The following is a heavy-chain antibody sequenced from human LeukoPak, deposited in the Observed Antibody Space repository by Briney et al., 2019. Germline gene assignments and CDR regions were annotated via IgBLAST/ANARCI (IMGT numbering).Heavy chain of an antibody. D-gene: IGHD6-13*01. V-gene: IGHV4-61*02. CDR3: ARVSSSWYQDWYFDL. CDR1: GGSISSGSYY. Sequence: SETLSLTCAVSGGSISSGSYYWSWIRQPAVKGLEWIGRIYTSGSTNYNPSLKSRVTISVDTSKNQFSLKLSSVTAADTAVYYCARVSSSWYQDWYFDLWGRGTLVTVSS. J-gene: IGHJ2*01. CDR2: IYTSGST.